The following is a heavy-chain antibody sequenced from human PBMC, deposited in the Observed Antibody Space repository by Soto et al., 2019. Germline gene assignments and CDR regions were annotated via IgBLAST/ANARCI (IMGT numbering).Heavy chain of an antibody. D-gene: IGHD3-22*01. Sequence: ASVKVSCKASGGTFSSYAISWVRQAPGQGLEWMGGIIPIFGTANYAQKFQGRVTITADKSTSTAYMELSSLRSEDTAVYYCARGYYYDSSGYYPPRGDYYYYGMDVWGQGTTVTAP. CDR2: IIPIFGTA. J-gene: IGHJ6*02. V-gene: IGHV1-69*06. CDR1: GGTFSSYA. CDR3: ARGYYYDSSGYYPPRGDYYYYGMDV.